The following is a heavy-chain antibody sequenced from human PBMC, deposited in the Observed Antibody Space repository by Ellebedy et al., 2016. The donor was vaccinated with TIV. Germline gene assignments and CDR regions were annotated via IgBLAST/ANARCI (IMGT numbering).Heavy chain of an antibody. CDR1: GYTFTNNG. V-gene: IGHV1-8*02. J-gene: IGHJ4*02. D-gene: IGHD6-13*01. Sequence: ASVKVFCKASGYTFTNNGISWVRQATGQGLEWMGWMNPNSGNTGYAQKFQGRVTMTRNTSKSTAYMELSSLRSEDTAVYYCARAPGIAAAGTFGDYWGQGTLVTVSS. CDR3: ARAPGIAAAGTFGDY. CDR2: MNPNSGNT.